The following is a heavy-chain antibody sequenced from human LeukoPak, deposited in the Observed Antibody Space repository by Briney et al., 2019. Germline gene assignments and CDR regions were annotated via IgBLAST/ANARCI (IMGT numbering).Heavy chain of an antibody. CDR1: GFTFSSYA. V-gene: IGHV3-23*01. CDR2: ISGSGGST. Sequence: PGGSLRLSCAASGFTFSSYAMSWVRQAPGKGLEWVSAISGSGGSTYYADSVKGRFTISRDNSKNTLYLQMNSLRAEDTAVYYCAKVFGYYYDSSGYYRNWGQGTLVTVSS. D-gene: IGHD3-22*01. J-gene: IGHJ4*02. CDR3: AKVFGYYYDSSGYYRN.